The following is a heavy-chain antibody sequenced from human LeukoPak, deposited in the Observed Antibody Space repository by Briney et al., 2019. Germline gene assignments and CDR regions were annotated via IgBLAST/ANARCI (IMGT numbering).Heavy chain of an antibody. CDR1: GYTCTSYY. J-gene: IGHJ4*02. CDR3: AREVAVAENFDY. CDR2: INPSGGST. V-gene: IGHV1-46*01. Sequence: ASVKVSCKASGYTCTSYYMHWVRQAPGQGLEWMGIINPSGGSTSYAQKFQGRVTMTRDTSTSTVYMELSSLRSEDTAVYCCAREVAVAENFDYWGQGTLVTVSS. D-gene: IGHD6-19*01.